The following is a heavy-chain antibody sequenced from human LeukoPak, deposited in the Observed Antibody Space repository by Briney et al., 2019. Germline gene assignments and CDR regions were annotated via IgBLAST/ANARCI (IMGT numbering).Heavy chain of an antibody. V-gene: IGHV3-20*04. Sequence: GGSLRLSCAASGFTFDDYGMSWVRQAPGKGQEWVSGINWNGGSTGYADSVKGRFTISRDNAKNSPYLQMNSLRAEDTALYYCARDGRFLEWLNYGMDVWGQGTTVTVSS. CDR2: INWNGGST. CDR1: GFTFDDYG. J-gene: IGHJ6*02. D-gene: IGHD3-3*01. CDR3: ARDGRFLEWLNYGMDV.